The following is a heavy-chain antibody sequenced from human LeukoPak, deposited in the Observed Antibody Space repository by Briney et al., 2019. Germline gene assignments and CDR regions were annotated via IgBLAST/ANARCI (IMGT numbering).Heavy chain of an antibody. J-gene: IGHJ6*03. CDR3: ARGQRAHVEWSNYMDV. V-gene: IGHV3-30*04. CDR2: ISYDGSNK. D-gene: IGHD3-3*01. Sequence: GGSLRLSCAASGFTFSSYAMHWVRQAPGKGLEWVALISYDGSNKYYADSVKGRFTISRDNSKNTLYLQMNSLRTEDTAVYYFARGQRAHVEWSNYMDVWGKGTTVIVSS. CDR1: GFTFSSYA.